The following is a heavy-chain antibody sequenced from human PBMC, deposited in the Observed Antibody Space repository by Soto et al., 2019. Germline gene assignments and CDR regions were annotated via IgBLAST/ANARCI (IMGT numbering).Heavy chain of an antibody. D-gene: IGHD2-21*02. CDR3: ARDPGVTASYYFDY. CDR1: GYTFTGYY. Sequence: ASVKVPCKASGYTFTGYYMHWVRQAPGQGLEWMGWINPNSGGTNYAQKFQGWVTMTRDTSISTAYMELSRLRSDDTAVYYCARDPGVTASYYFDYWGQGTLVTVSS. J-gene: IGHJ4*02. V-gene: IGHV1-2*04. CDR2: INPNSGGT.